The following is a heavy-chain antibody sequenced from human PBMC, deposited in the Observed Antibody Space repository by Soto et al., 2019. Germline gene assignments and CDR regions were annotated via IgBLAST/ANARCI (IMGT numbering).Heavy chain of an antibody. Sequence: SETLSLTCTVSGGSISSYYWSLIRQPPGKGLECIWYIYYSGSTNYNPSLKSRVTISVDTSKNQFSLKLSSVTAADTAVYYCARDHLGGRAARRYYYGMDVWGQGTTVTVSS. CDR2: IYYSGST. J-gene: IGHJ6*01. CDR3: ARDHLGGRAARRYYYGMDV. D-gene: IGHD6-6*01. CDR1: GGSISSYY. V-gene: IGHV4-59*01.